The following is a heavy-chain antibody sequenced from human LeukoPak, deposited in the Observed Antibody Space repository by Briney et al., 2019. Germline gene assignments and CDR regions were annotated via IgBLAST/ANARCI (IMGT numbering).Heavy chain of an antibody. J-gene: IGHJ4*02. D-gene: IGHD3-22*01. CDR1: GYSFTNYW. Sequence: GESQKISCKGFGYSFTNYWIGWVRQMPGKGLEWMGIIYPGDSDTRYSPSFQGQVTISADKSIGTAYLQWGSLKASDTAMYYCARRADSSAYYTYWGQGTLVTVFS. CDR3: ARRADSSAYYTY. CDR2: IYPGDSDT. V-gene: IGHV5-51*01.